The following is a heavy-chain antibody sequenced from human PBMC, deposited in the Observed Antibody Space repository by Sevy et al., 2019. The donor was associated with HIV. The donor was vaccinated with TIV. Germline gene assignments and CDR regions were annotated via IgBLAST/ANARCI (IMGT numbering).Heavy chain of an antibody. CDR1: GFTFSSYS. J-gene: IGHJ3*02. CDR3: ARERGIVVVVAATQDAFDI. D-gene: IGHD2-15*01. Sequence: GGSLRLSCAASGFTFSSYSMNWVRQAPGKGLEWVSSISSSSYIYYADSVKGRFTISRDNAKNSLYLQMNSLRAEDTAVYYCARERGIVVVVAATQDAFDIWGQGTMVTVSS. CDR2: ISSSSYI. V-gene: IGHV3-21*01.